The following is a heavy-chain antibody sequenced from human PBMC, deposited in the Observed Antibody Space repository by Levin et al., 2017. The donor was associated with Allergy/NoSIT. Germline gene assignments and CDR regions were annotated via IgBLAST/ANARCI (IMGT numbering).Heavy chain of an antibody. Sequence: SQTLSLPCAVYGGSFRGYYWSWIRQPPGKGLEWIGEINHSGSTNYNPSLKSRVTISVDTSKNQFSLKLSSVTAADTAVYYCARSYSSSWYSNWGQGTLVTVSS. CDR2: INHSGST. CDR1: GGSFRGYY. J-gene: IGHJ4*02. D-gene: IGHD6-13*01. V-gene: IGHV4-34*01. CDR3: ARSYSSSWYSN.